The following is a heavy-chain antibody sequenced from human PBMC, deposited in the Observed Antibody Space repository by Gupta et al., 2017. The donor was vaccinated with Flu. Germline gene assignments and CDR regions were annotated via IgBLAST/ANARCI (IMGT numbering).Heavy chain of an antibody. Sequence: VRQAQGKVLEWVSYISSSGSTIYYADSVKGRCTISRDNAKNSLYLQMNSLRAEDTAVYYCARYMTTVMGYYYYYMDVWGKGTTVTVSS. D-gene: IGHD4-4*01. CDR3: ARYMTTVMGYYYYYMDV. V-gene: IGHV3-48*03. J-gene: IGHJ6*03. CDR2: ISSSGSTI.